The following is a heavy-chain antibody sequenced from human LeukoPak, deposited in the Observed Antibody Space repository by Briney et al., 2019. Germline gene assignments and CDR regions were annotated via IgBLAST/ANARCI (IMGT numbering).Heavy chain of an antibody. D-gene: IGHD3-9*01. J-gene: IGHJ4*02. CDR2: IHSSGST. Sequence: GGSLRLSCAASGFTVSSKYMSWVRQAPGKGLEWVSVIHSSGSTDYADSVKGRFTISRDNSKNTVYLQMNSLRAEDTATYYCAKGTTYYDILTGYGYPYYFDYWGQGTLVTVSS. CDR3: AKGTTYYDILTGYGYPYYFDY. V-gene: IGHV3-53*01. CDR1: GFTVSSKY.